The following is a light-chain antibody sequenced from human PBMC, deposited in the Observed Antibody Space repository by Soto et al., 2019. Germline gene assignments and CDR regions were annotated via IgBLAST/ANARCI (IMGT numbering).Light chain of an antibody. J-gene: IGLJ2*01. CDR2: SNN. V-gene: IGLV1-44*01. Sequence: QSVLTQPPSASGTPGQRVTISCSGSSSNIGSNIVNWYQQLPGTAPKLLIYSNNQRPSGVPDRFSGSKSGTSASLAISGLQSKDEADYYCAAWDDSLNGVVFGGGTKLTVL. CDR3: AAWDDSLNGVV. CDR1: SSNIGSNI.